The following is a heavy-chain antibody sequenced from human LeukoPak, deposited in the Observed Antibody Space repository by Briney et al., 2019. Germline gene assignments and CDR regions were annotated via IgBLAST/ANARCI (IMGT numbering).Heavy chain of an antibody. CDR2: IYPGDSDT. CDR1: GSIFTSYW. J-gene: IGHJ4*02. V-gene: IGHV5-51*01. D-gene: IGHD6-19*01. CDR3: ARVLAVAGTWYFDY. Sequence: HGASLQISCEGSGSIFTSYWIGWVRPLPGEGLEWMGIIYPGDSDTRYSPSFQGQVTISADKSISAAYLQWSSLKASDTAMYYCARVLAVAGTWYFDYWGQGTLVTVSS.